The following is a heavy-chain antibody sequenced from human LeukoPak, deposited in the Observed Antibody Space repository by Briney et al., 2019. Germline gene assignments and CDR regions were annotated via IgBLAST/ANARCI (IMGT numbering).Heavy chain of an antibody. Sequence: PSETLSLTCTVSGGSISSHSWTWLRQPPGKGLEWIGYVHYSGSTNYNPSLKGRVTISVDTSKNQFSLKLTSVTAADTAVYYRARGSGWCDYWGPGTLVTVSS. D-gene: IGHD6-19*01. CDR3: ARGSGWCDY. V-gene: IGHV4-59*11. CDR2: VHYSGST. J-gene: IGHJ4*02. CDR1: GGSISSHS.